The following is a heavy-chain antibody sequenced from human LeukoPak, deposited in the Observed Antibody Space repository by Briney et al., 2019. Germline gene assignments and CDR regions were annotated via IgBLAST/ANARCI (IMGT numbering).Heavy chain of an antibody. CDR2: ISAYNGNT. D-gene: IGHD5-18*01. J-gene: IGHJ6*02. Sequence: GASVKVSCKASGYTFTSYGISWVRQAPGQGLEWMGRISAYNGNTNYAQKLQGRVTMTTDTSTSTAYMELRSLRSDDTAVYYCARDPHSIQLWSYYYYGMDVWGQGTTVTVSS. CDR1: GYTFTSYG. V-gene: IGHV1-18*01. CDR3: ARDPHSIQLWSYYYYGMDV.